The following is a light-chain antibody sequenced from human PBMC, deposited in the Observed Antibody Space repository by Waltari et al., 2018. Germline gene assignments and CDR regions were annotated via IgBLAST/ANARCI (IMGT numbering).Light chain of an antibody. CDR2: GAS. V-gene: IGKV3-15*01. CDR1: QSVSSN. CDR3: QQYDSWLLYT. Sequence: EIVMTQSPATLSVSPGGRVPLSCRASQSVSSNLAWYQQKRGQAPRLLIYGASTRVTGIPARFSGSGSGTEFTLTISSLQSEDFAVYFCQQYDSWLLYTFGQGTNLEIK. J-gene: IGKJ2*01.